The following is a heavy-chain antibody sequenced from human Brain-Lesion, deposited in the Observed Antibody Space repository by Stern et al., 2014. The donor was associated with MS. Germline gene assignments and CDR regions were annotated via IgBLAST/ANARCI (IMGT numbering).Heavy chain of an antibody. CDR1: GFTFGNYW. D-gene: IGHD3-3*01. CDR3: ARVYNTIYGIVTQRGSGMDV. CDR2: IKEDGTEK. Sequence: EVQLVESGGGLVQPGGSLTISCTAAGFTFGNYWMTWVRQAPGKGLEGVANIKEDGTEKNYVDSVKGRFTISRDNARNSLYLQMNSLRVKDTALYYCARVYNTIYGIVTQRGSGMDVCGQGTTVIVSS. V-gene: IGHV3-7*01. J-gene: IGHJ6*02.